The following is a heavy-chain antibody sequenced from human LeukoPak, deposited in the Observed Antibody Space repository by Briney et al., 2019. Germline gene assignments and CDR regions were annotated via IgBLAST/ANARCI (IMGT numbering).Heavy chain of an antibody. Sequence: AASVKVSCKASGGTFSSYAISWVRQAPRQGLEWMGGIIPIFGTANYAQKFQGRVTITADESTSTAYMELSSLRSEDTAVYYCASWGYCGGDCYSGEYFQHWGQGTLVTVSS. CDR3: ASWGYCGGDCYSGEYFQH. D-gene: IGHD2-21*01. V-gene: IGHV1-69*13. CDR1: GGTFSSYA. J-gene: IGHJ1*01. CDR2: IIPIFGTA.